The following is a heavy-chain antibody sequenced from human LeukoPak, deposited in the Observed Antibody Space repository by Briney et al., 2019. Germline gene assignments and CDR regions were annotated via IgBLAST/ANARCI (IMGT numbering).Heavy chain of an antibody. CDR1: GFTFSSYA. CDR3: ARDREAAAGQNWFDP. D-gene: IGHD6-13*01. CDR2: ISYDGSNK. V-gene: IGHV3-30*04. Sequence: PGRSLRLSCAASGFTFSSYAMHWVRQAPGKGLEWVAVISYDGSNKYYADSVKGRFTISRDNSKNTLYLQMNSLRAEDTAVYYCARDREAAAGQNWFDPWGQGTLVTVSS. J-gene: IGHJ5*02.